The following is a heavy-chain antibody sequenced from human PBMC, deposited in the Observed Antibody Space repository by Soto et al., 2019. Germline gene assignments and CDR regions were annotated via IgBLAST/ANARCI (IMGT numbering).Heavy chain of an antibody. V-gene: IGHV1-8*01. D-gene: IGHD6-6*01. CDR3: ATVGSSSSGSYYYGMDV. CDR2: MNPNSGNT. J-gene: IGHJ6*02. CDR1: GYTFTSYD. Sequence: GASVKVSCKASGYTFTSYDISWVRQATGQGLEWMGWMNPNSGNTGYAQKFQGRVTMTRNTSISTAYMELSSLRSEDTAVYYCATVGSSSSGSYYYGMDVWGQGTTVTAP.